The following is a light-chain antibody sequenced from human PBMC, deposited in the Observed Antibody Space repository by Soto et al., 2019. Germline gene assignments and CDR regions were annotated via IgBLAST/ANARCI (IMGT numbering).Light chain of an antibody. CDR1: QSVSRK. Sequence: EIVMTQSPDTLSVSPGERATLSCRASQSVSRKLAWYQQKPGQAPRLLIYDASTRATGIPARFSGSGSGTEFTLTISSLQSEDFAVYYCQQYHNWPPWTFGQGTKVEI. CDR2: DAS. V-gene: IGKV3-15*01. J-gene: IGKJ1*01. CDR3: QQYHNWPPWT.